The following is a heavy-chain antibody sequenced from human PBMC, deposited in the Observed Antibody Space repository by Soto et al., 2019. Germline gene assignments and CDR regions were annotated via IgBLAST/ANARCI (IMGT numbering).Heavy chain of an antibody. CDR2: IYYSGST. Sequence: SETLSLTCTVSGVSINSFYWSWIRQPPGKGLEWIGYIYYSGSTVYNPSLKRRITISLDTSKTQSSLTLTSVTAADTAVYYCARVKYGSGSYLHTFDYWGQGALVTVSS. CDR3: ARVKYGSGSYLHTFDY. D-gene: IGHD3-10*01. CDR1: GVSINSFY. J-gene: IGHJ4*02. V-gene: IGHV4-59*01.